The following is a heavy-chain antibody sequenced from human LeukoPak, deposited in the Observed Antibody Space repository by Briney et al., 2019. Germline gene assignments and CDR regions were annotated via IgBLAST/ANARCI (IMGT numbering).Heavy chain of an antibody. CDR1: GFIFSNDD. CDR3: AKDTGYGSGSFRPYGMDV. Sequence: GGSLRLSCAASGFIFSNDDLNWVRQAPGKGLEWVAVMSGDGRRTDYAGSVKGRFTISRDNSRDTLSLQMNSLRVEDTGVYYCAKDTGYGSGSFRPYGMDVWGQGTTVTVSS. V-gene: IGHV3-23*01. D-gene: IGHD3-10*01. J-gene: IGHJ6*01. CDR2: MSGDGRRT.